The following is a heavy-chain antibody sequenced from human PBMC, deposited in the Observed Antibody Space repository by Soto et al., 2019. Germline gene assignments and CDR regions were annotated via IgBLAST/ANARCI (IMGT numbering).Heavy chain of an antibody. J-gene: IGHJ4*02. CDR1: GGTFSSYA. V-gene: IGHV1-69*12. CDR2: IIPIFGTA. Sequence: QVQLVQSGAEVKKPGSSVKVSCKASGGTFSSYAISWVRQAPGQGLEWMGGIIPIFGTANYAQKFQGRVTITADESTSTAYRELSSLRSEDTAVYYCARVSRPDGDYGDYLDYWGQGTLVTVSS. CDR3: ARVSRPDGDYGDYLDY. D-gene: IGHD4-17*01.